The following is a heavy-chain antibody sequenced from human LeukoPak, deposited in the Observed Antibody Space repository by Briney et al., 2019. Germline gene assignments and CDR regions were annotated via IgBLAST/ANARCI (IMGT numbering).Heavy chain of an antibody. J-gene: IGHJ6*02. D-gene: IGHD3-3*01. V-gene: IGHV3-74*01. CDR3: AREEHYDFWSGWGYYYYGMDV. Sequence: GGSLRLSCAASGFTFSSYWMHWVRQAPGKGLVWVSRINSDGSSTSYADSVKGRFTISRDNAKNTLYLQMNSLRAEDTAVYYCAREEHYDFWSGWGYYYYGMDVWGQGTTVTVSS. CDR2: INSDGSST. CDR1: GFTFSSYW.